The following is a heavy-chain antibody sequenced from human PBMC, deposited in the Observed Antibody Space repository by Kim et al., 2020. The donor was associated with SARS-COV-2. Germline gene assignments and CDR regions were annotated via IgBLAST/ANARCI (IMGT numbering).Heavy chain of an antibody. CDR1: GYSFTSYW. CDR2: IDPSDSYT. D-gene: IGHD3-10*01. J-gene: IGHJ5*02. V-gene: IGHV5-10-1*01. CDR3: ARQGVWFGQGGNYWFDP. Sequence: GESLKISCKGSGYSFTSYWISWVRQMPGKGLEWMGRIDPSDSYTNYSPSFQGHVTISADKSISTAYLQCSSLKASDTAMYYCARQGVWFGQGGNYWFDPWGQGILVTVSS.